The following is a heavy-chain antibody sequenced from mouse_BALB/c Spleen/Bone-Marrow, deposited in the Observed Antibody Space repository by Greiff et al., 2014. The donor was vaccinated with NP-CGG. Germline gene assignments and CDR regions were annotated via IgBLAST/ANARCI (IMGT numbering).Heavy chain of an antibody. J-gene: IGHJ2*01. CDR1: GYAFSSYW. CDR3: ARVRNWADY. Sequence: VKLMESGAELVRPGSSVKISCKASGYAFSSYWMNWVKQRPGQGLEWIGQIYPGDGDTNYNGKFKGKATLTADKSSSTAYMQLSSLTSEDSAVYFGARVRNWADYWGQDTTLTVSS. D-gene: IGHD4-1*01. CDR2: IYPGDGDT. V-gene: IGHV1-80*01.